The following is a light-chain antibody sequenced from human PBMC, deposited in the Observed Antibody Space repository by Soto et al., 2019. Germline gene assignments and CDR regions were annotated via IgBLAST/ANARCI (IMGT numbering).Light chain of an antibody. J-gene: IGKJ1*01. Sequence: EIVLTQSPDTLSLSPGERATLSCRASQVFGSDYLAWYQQKPGQPPRLLIYGASRRATSIPDRFSGRGSGTDFTLTISSLDPEDFAMYYCQKYDGTGTFGQGTKVEIK. V-gene: IGKV3-20*01. CDR2: GAS. CDR1: QVFGSDY. CDR3: QKYDGTGT.